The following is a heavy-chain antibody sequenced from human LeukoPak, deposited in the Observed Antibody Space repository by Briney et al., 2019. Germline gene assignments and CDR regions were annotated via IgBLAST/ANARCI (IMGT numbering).Heavy chain of an antibody. CDR3: ARVRGSSGYYYPFDY. V-gene: IGHV4-59*01. Sequence: PSETLSLTCTVSGGSTSSYYWSWIRQPPGKGLEWIGYIYYSGSTNYNPSLKSRVTISVDTSKDQFSLKLSSVTAADTAVYYCARVRGSSGYYYPFDYWGQGTLVTVSS. CDR2: IYYSGST. D-gene: IGHD3-22*01. J-gene: IGHJ4*02. CDR1: GGSTSSYY.